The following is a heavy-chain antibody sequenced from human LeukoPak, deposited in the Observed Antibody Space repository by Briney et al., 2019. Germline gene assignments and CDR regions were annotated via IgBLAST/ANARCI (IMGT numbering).Heavy chain of an antibody. V-gene: IGHV3-23*01. D-gene: IGHD4-23*01. CDR2: ISGSGGST. Sequence: GGSLRLSCAASGFTFSIYAMSWVRQAPGKGLEWVSAISGSGGSTFYADSVKGRFTISRDNSKNTLYLQMNSLRAEDTAVYYCAKAIRPGGGLGMDVWGQGTTVTVSS. CDR1: GFTFSIYA. CDR3: AKAIRPGGGLGMDV. J-gene: IGHJ6*02.